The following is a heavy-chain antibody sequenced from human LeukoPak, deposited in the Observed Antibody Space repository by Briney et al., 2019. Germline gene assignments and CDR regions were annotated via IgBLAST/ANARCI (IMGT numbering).Heavy chain of an antibody. CDR1: GFTFSSYS. J-gene: IGHJ4*02. V-gene: IGHV3-23*01. CDR2: IRNSGG. Sequence: GGSLRLSCAASGFTFSSYSMNWVRQAPGKGLEWVSVIRNSGGVSVKGRFTISRDHSKNTLYLQMNSLRAEDTAVYYCARYCGAATCYSGIDYWGQGTLVTVSS. D-gene: IGHD2-15*01. CDR3: ARYCGAATCYSGIDY.